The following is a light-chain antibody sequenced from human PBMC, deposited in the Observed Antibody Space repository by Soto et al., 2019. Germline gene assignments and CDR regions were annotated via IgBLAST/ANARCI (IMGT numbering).Light chain of an antibody. CDR1: NSGFGSYTF. V-gene: IGLV2-23*02. J-gene: IGLJ1*01. CDR2: DVS. CDR3: CAFAGTNYV. Sequence: QSALTQPASVSGSPGQSITISCIGANSGFGSYTFVSWYQQHPGKAPKLMIYDVSNRPSGVSNRFSGSKSGNTASLTISGLQSEDEADYYCCAFAGTNYVFGTGTKLTVL.